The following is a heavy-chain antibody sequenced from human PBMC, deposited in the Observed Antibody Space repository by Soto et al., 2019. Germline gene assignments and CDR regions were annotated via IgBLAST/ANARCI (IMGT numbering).Heavy chain of an antibody. CDR3: AKEKGYDLGSGSRVGY. CDR1: GFMFSAYA. V-gene: IGHV3-30-3*01. Sequence: GGSLRLSCTASGFMFSAYAMLWVRQAPGKGLEWVAAMSYDGTNTYYADSVKGRFTISRDNSKNTLYLQMNSLRAEDTAVYYCAKEKGYDLGSGSRVGYWGQGTLVTVSS. D-gene: IGHD3-3*01. CDR2: MSYDGTNT. J-gene: IGHJ4*02.